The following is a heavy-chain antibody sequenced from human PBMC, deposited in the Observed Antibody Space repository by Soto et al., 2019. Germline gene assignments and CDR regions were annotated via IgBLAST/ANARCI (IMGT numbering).Heavy chain of an antibody. J-gene: IGHJ4*02. D-gene: IGHD2-2*01. CDR3: ARGPYLKYGQDY. CDR2: INGDGGST. Sequence: EVQLVESGGGLVQTGGSLRLSCAASGFTFSRYWMHWVRQAPGKGVVWVSRINGDGGSTNYADSVKGRFTISRDNAKNTVSLQGDSLRAEEPAVYYCARGPYLKYGQDYLGQGTLGTVSS. V-gene: IGHV3-74*01. CDR1: GFTFSRYW.